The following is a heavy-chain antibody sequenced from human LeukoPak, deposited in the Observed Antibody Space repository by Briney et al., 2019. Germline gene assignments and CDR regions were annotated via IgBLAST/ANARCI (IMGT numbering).Heavy chain of an antibody. CDR2: IYYSGST. V-gene: IGHV4-59*01. Sequence: PPETLSLTCTVSGGSISSYYWSWIRQPPGKGLEWIGYIYYSGSTNYNPSLKSRVTISVDTSKNQFSLKLSSVTAADTAVYYCAREDYCSGGSCLDAFDIWGQGTMVTVSS. CDR3: AREDYCSGGSCLDAFDI. D-gene: IGHD2-15*01. CDR1: GGSISSYY. J-gene: IGHJ3*02.